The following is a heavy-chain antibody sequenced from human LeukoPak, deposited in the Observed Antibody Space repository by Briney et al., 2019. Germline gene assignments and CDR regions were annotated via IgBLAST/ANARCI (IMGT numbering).Heavy chain of an antibody. V-gene: IGHV3-23*01. CDR3: AKDPRYSYGWDYFDY. D-gene: IGHD5-18*01. CDR2: IFGSGGST. Sequence: GGSLRLSCAASGFTFSSYAMYWVRKAPGQGLELVSGIFGSGGSTHYADSVKGRFTISRDNSMNTLYPQMNSLRAEDTAVYYCAKDPRYSYGWDYFDYWGQGTLVTVSS. J-gene: IGHJ4*02. CDR1: GFTFSSYA.